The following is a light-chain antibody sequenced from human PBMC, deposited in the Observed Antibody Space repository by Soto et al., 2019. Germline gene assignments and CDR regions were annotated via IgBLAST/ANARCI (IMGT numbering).Light chain of an antibody. V-gene: IGLV1-44*01. CDR3: ATWDDSMSGVL. Sequence: QSAVTQPPSASGTPGQRVTISCSGSSSNIGSNTVTWYQQLPGTAPRLLLYSNDQRPSGVPDRFSGSKSGTSASLAISGLQSEDEADYYCATWDDSMSGVLFGGGTKLTVL. J-gene: IGLJ2*01. CDR1: SSNIGSNT. CDR2: SND.